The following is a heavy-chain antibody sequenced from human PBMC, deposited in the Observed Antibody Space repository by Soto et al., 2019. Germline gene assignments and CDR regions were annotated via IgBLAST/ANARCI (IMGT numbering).Heavy chain of an antibody. V-gene: IGHV1-69*02. Sequence: QVQLVQSGAEVKKPGSSVKVSCKDSGGTFSTYSMFWVRQAPGQGLEWMGRIIPMLGVRNYAQRFQDRATITADKSPGTVQMELSSLRSEDTALYYCTIGSWSGEVFDIWGQGTMVTVSS. D-gene: IGHD2-21*01. CDR1: GGTFSTYS. CDR2: IIPMLGVR. J-gene: IGHJ3*02. CDR3: TIGSWSGEVFDI.